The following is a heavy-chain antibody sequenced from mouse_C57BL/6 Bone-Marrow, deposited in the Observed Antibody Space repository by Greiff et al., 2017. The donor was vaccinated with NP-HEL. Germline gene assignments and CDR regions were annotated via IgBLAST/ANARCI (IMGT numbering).Heavy chain of an antibody. J-gene: IGHJ2*01. Sequence: QVQLQHPGAELVKPGASVKLSCKASGYTFTSYWMQWVKQRPGQGLEWIGEIDPSDSYTNYNQKFKGKATLTVDTSSSTAYMQLSSLTSEDSAVYYCARERLWYFDYWGQGTTLTVSS. CDR2: IDPSDSYT. CDR3: ARERLWYFDY. CDR1: GYTFTSYW. D-gene: IGHD1-1*02. V-gene: IGHV1-50*01.